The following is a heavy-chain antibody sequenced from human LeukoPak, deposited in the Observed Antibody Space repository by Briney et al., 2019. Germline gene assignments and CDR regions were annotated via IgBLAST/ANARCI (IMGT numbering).Heavy chain of an antibody. CDR3: LRDIYTGTNWYMGQGWFDP. D-gene: IGHD6-13*01. CDR1: GISFSSHW. CDR2: IIRDVSST. Sequence: GGSLRLAWAASGISFSSHWMHWVRHAPGNWLVWVGPIIRDVSSTTYADTVKGRFTISRDNAKNTLYLQTNSLRAEDTAVYYCLRDIYTGTNWYMGQGWFDPWGQRTLVTVSS. J-gene: IGHJ5*02. V-gene: IGHV3-74*01.